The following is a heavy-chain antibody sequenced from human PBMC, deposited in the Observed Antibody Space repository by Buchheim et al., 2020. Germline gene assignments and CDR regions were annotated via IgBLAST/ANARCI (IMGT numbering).Heavy chain of an antibody. CDR2: IYYSGST. Sequence: QVQLQESGPGLVKPSQTLSLTCTVSGGSISSGGYYWSWIRQHPGKGLEWIGYIYYSGSTYYNPSLKSRVTISVDTSKNQFSLKLSSVTAADTAVYYCARVTLGYCSSTSCSPRGYFDYWGQGTL. D-gene: IGHD2-2*01. CDR1: GGSISSGGYY. CDR3: ARVTLGYCSSTSCSPRGYFDY. V-gene: IGHV4-31*03. J-gene: IGHJ4*02.